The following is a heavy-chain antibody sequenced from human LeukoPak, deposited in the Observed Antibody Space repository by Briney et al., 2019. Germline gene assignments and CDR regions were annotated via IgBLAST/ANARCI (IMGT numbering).Heavy chain of an antibody. J-gene: IGHJ3*02. V-gene: IGHV4-59*08. CDR1: GGSISGHH. Sequence: LETLSLTCTVSGGSISGHHSTWIRQPPGTGLEWIGYFYDSGDFNYNPSLKSRVTISTDMSNNQFSLRMSSVTAADTAMYYSARVLRPGGRKGNAFDIWGQGTLVTVSS. CDR3: ARVLRPGGRKGNAFDI. D-gene: IGHD1-26*01. CDR2: FYDSGDF.